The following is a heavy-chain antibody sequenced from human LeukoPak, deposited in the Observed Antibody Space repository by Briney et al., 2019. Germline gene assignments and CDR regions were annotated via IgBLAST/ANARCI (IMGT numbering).Heavy chain of an antibody. CDR3: ARETAFVNMDV. D-gene: IGHD3-10*01. V-gene: IGHV3-21*01. J-gene: IGHJ6*03. Sequence: GGSLRLSCAASGFTFSSYSMNWVRQAPGKGLEWVSSISSSSYIYYADSVKGRFTISRDNAKNSLYLQMNSLRAEDTAVYYCARETAFVNMDVWGKGTTVTISS. CDR1: GFTFSSYS. CDR2: ISSSSYI.